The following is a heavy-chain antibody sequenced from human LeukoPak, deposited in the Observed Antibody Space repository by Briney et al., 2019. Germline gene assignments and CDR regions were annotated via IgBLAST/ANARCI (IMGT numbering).Heavy chain of an antibody. CDR2: ISWNSGSI. V-gene: IGHV3-9*01. CDR1: GFTFEDYA. J-gene: IGHJ4*02. CDR3: AKDKGDSYFDY. D-gene: IGHD2-21*02. Sequence: GGSLRLSCAVSGFTFEDYAMRWVRQAPGKGLEWVSGISWNSGSIGYADSVKGRFTISRDNAKNSLYLQMNSLRAEDTALYYCAKDKGDSYFDYWGQGTLVTVSS.